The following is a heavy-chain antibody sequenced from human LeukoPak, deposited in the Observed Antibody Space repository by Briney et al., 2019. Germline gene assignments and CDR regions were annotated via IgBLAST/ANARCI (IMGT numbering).Heavy chain of an antibody. CDR2: INPNSGGT. J-gene: IGHJ4*02. D-gene: IGHD6-19*01. CDR1: GYTFTGYY. V-gene: IGHV1-2*02. Sequence: ASVKVSCKASGYTFTGYYMHWVRQAPGQGLEWMGWINPNSGGTNYAQKFQGRVTMTRDTSISTAYMELSWLRSDDTAVYYCARDFWSSGWYDYWGQGTLVTVSS. CDR3: ARDFWSSGWYDY.